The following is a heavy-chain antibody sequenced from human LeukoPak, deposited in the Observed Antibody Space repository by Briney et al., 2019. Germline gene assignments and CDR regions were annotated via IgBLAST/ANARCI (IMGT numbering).Heavy chain of an antibody. CDR1: GYTLTELS. J-gene: IGHJ4*02. CDR3: ARGSFEYSSSTVDY. CDR2: FDPEDGET. Sequence: ASVKVSCKVSGYTLTELSMHWVRQAPGKGLEWMGGFDPEDGETIYAQKFQGRVTMTEDTSTDTAYMELSSLRSEDTAVYYCARGSFEYSSSTVDYWGQGTLVTVSS. V-gene: IGHV1-24*01. D-gene: IGHD6-6*01.